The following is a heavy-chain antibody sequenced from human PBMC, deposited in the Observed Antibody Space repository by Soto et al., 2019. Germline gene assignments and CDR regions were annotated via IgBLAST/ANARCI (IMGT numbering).Heavy chain of an antibody. V-gene: IGHV3-13*01. CDR2: IGTAGDT. CDR3: ARVGPSYAFDI. Sequence: GSSLRLSCAASGFTFSSYDMHWVRQATGKGLEWVSAIGTAGDTYDPGSVKGRFTISRENAKNSLYLQMNSLRAGDTAVYYCARVGPSYAFDIWGQGTMVTVSS. J-gene: IGHJ3*02. CDR1: GFTFSSYD.